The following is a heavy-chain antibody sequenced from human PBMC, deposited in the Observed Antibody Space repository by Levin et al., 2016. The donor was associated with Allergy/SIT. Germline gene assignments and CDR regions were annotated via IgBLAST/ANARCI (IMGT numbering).Heavy chain of an antibody. Sequence: WVRQAPGQGLEWMGIISPSGGSTSYAHKFQDRVTMTRDTSTSTVYMELSSLRSEDTAVYYCARDWAIVPNIGGYSGGGFDHWGQGTLVTVSS. CDR3: ARDWAIVPNIGGYSGGGFDH. J-gene: IGHJ4*02. V-gene: IGHV1-46*01. D-gene: IGHD1-26*01. CDR2: ISPSGGST.